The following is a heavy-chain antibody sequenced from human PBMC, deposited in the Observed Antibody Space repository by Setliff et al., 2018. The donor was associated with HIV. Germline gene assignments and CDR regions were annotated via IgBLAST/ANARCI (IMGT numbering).Heavy chain of an antibody. D-gene: IGHD3-9*01. CDR1: GGSISSGSYY. Sequence: SETLSLTCTVSGGSISSGSYYWNWIRQPAGKGLEWIGHIYSSGSTNYNPSLKSRVNISVDTSKNQFSLKLSSVTAADTAVYYCASYDILTGYYGHYFDYWGQGTLVTVSS. CDR3: ASYDILTGYYGHYFDY. J-gene: IGHJ4*02. CDR2: IYSSGST. V-gene: IGHV4-61*09.